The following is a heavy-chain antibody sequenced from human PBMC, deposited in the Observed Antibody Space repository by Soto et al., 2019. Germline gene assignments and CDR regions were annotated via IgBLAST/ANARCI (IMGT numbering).Heavy chain of an antibody. V-gene: IGHV4-4*02. J-gene: IGHJ4*02. CDR1: GDSIVSTNW. CDR2: IHHSGST. D-gene: IGHD2-21*02. CDR3: ASQNYCDDDCYVFDY. Sequence: QVQLLESGPGLVKPSGTLSLTCDVSGDSIVSTNWWTWVRQSPGKGLEWIGEIHHSGSTNYNPSLKSRVIISVDKSRNQFSLRLSSVTAADTAVYYCASQNYCDDDCYVFDYWGQGTLVTVSS.